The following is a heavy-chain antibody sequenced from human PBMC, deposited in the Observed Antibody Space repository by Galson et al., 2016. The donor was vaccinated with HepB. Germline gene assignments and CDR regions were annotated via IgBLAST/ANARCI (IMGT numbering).Heavy chain of an antibody. CDR2: ISSSSRDI. CDR1: GFTFSSYT. V-gene: IGHV3-21*01. J-gene: IGHJ6*02. D-gene: IGHD2-2*03. CDR3: ARLMDGMDV. Sequence: SLRLSCAASGFTFSSYTMNWVRQAPGKGLEWVSSISSSSRDIYYADSVKGRFTISRDNAKNSLYLQMNSLRAEDTAVYYCARLMDGMDVWGQGTTVTVSS.